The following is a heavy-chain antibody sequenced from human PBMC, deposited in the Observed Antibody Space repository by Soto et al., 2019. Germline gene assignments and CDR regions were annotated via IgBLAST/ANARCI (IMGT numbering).Heavy chain of an antibody. D-gene: IGHD4-17*01. CDR2: IYPGDSDT. CDR3: ARHKADYGGNPADY. Sequence: EXLKISCKCSGYXFTSYLLVWVRHMPGKGLELIGIIYPGDSDTRYSPSFQGHVTISAYKSIVTAYLQLISMKSSYTAIYYFARHKADYGGNPADYWGQGTLVTVSS. V-gene: IGHV5-51*01. CDR1: GYXFTSYL. J-gene: IGHJ4*02.